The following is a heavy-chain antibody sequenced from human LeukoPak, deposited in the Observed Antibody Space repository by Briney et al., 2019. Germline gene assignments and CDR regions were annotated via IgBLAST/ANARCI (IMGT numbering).Heavy chain of an antibody. CDR2: ISSSSSYI. CDR3: ARDLLGWELHYFDY. D-gene: IGHD1-26*01. V-gene: IGHV3-21*01. J-gene: IGHJ4*02. CDR1: GFTFSSYS. Sequence: GGSLRLSCAASGFTFSSYSMNWVRQAPGKGLEWVSSISSSSSYIYYADSVKGRFSISRDNAKNSLYLQMNSLRAEDTAVYYCARDLLGWELHYFDYWGQGTLVTVSS.